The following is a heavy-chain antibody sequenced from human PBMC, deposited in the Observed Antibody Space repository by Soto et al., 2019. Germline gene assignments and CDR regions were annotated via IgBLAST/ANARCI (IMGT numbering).Heavy chain of an antibody. CDR3: ARDRSLGYCSGGSCYVFDY. Sequence: QVQLVESGGGVVQPGRSLRLSCAASGFTFSSYAMHWVRQAPGKGLEWVAVISYDGSNKYYADSVKGRFTISRDNSKNTLYLQMNSLRAEDTAVYYCARDRSLGYCSGGSCYVFDYWGQGTLVTVSS. J-gene: IGHJ4*02. D-gene: IGHD2-15*01. CDR1: GFTFSSYA. V-gene: IGHV3-30-3*01. CDR2: ISYDGSNK.